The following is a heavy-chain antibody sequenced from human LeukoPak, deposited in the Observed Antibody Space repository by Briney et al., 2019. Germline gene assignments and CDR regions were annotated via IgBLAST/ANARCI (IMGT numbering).Heavy chain of an antibody. CDR3: ARVEYGDYTSYYFDY. D-gene: IGHD4-17*01. Sequence: SETLSLTCTVSGGSISSCGYYWIWIRQHPGKGLEWVGYIYYSGSTYDNPSLKSRVTISVDTSKNQFSLKLSSVTAADTAVYYCARVEYGDYTSYYFDYWGQGTLVTVSS. CDR1: GGSISSCGYY. CDR2: IYYSGST. V-gene: IGHV4-31*03. J-gene: IGHJ4*02.